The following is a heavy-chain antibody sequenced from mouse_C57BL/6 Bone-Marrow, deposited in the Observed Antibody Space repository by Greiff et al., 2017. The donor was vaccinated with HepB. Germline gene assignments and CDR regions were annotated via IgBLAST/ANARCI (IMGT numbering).Heavy chain of an antibody. CDR3: TTCIPGGY. Sequence: VQLQQSGAELVRPGASVKLSCTASGFNIKDDYMHWVKQRPEQGLEWIGWIDPENGDTEYASKFQGKATITADTSSNTAYLQLSSLTSEDTAVYYCTTCIPGGYWGQGTTLTVSS. CDR2: IDPENGDT. J-gene: IGHJ2*01. CDR1: GFNIKDDY. V-gene: IGHV14-4*01.